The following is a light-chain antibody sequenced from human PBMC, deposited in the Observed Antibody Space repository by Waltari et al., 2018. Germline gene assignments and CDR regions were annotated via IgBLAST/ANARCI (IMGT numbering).Light chain of an antibody. Sequence: DIVMTQSPDSLAVSLGERATINCKSSQSVLLSSNNRNYLTWYQQKPGQPPKLLIYWATTRESGVPGRFSGSGSGTDFTLTINSLQAEDVAVYYCQQYYTTPITFGGGTKVEIK. CDR3: QQYYTTPIT. CDR1: QSVLLSSNNRNY. CDR2: WAT. V-gene: IGKV4-1*01. J-gene: IGKJ4*01.